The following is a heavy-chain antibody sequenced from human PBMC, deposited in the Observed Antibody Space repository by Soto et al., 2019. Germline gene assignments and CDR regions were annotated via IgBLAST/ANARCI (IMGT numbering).Heavy chain of an antibody. CDR3: ARDQGFGELSLGS. V-gene: IGHV4-59*01. CDR2: IHYSGRPNY. CDR1: GGSISNYY. D-gene: IGHD3-10*01. J-gene: IGHJ5*02. Sequence: PXETLSLTCTVSGGSISNYYWNWIRQPAGKGLEWIGYIHYSGRPNYNYNPSLKSRVTISVDTSKNQFSLRLSSVTAADTAVYYCARDQGFGELSLGSWGQGILVTVSS.